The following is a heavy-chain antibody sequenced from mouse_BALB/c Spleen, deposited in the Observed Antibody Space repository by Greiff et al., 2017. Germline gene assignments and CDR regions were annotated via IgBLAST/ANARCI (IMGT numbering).Heavy chain of an antibody. V-gene: IGHV1S132*01. CDR2: IFPGTGTT. J-gene: IGHJ4*01. CDR3: ARGPTTVVAHYAMDY. CDR1: GYTFTSYW. D-gene: IGHD1-1*01. Sequence: QVQLQQSGAELVKPGASVKLSCKTSGYTFTSYWIQWVKQRPGQGLGWIGEIFPGTGTTYYNEKFKGKATLTIDTSSSTAYMQLSSLTSEDSAVYFCARGPTTVVAHYAMDYWGQGTSVTVSS.